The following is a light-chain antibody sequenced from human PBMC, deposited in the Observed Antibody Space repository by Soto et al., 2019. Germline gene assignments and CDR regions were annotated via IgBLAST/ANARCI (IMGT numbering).Light chain of an antibody. Sequence: VTQSPLSLPVTPGEPASISCRSSQSLLHSNGYNYLDWYLQKPGQSPQLLIYLGSNRASGVPDRCSGSGSGTDFTLKISRVEAEDVGLYYCMQALQAPLTFGQGTKVDIK. V-gene: IGKV2-28*01. J-gene: IGKJ1*01. CDR1: QSLLHSNGYNY. CDR2: LGS. CDR3: MQALQAPLT.